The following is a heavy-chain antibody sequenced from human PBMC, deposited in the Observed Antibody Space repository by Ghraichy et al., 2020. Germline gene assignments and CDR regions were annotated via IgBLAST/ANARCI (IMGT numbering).Heavy chain of an antibody. J-gene: IGHJ4*02. CDR3: ARDYDYGDYIFDY. D-gene: IGHD4-17*01. CDR2: INAGNGNT. Sequence: ASVKVSCKASGYTFTSYAMHWVRQAPGQRLEWMGWINAGNGNTKYSQKFQGRVTITRDTSASTAYMELSSLRSEDTAVYYCARDYDYGDYIFDYWGQGTLVTVSS. CDR1: GYTFTSYA. V-gene: IGHV1-3*01.